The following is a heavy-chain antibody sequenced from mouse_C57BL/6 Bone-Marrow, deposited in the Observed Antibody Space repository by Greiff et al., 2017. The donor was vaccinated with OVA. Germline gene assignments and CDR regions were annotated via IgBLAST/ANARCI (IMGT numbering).Heavy chain of an antibody. CDR1: GFTFSNYW. J-gene: IGHJ1*03. D-gene: IGHD4-1*01. Sequence: EVQLVESGGGLVQPGGSMKLSCVASGFTFSNYWMNWVRQSPEKGLEWVAQIRLKSDNYATHYAESVKGRFTISRDDSNSIVYLQMHNLMADYTGIYSFTGGLGFPWYFDVWGTGTTVTVSS. V-gene: IGHV6-3*01. CDR3: TGGLGFPWYFDV. CDR2: IRLKSDNYAT.